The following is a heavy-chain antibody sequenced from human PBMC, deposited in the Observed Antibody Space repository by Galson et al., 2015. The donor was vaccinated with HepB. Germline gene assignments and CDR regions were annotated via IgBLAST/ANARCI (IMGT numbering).Heavy chain of an antibody. Sequence: SLRLSCAASGFTFSSYGMHWVRQAPGKGLEWVAVIWYDGSNKYYADSVKGRFTISRDNSKNTLYLQMNSLRAEDTAVYYCARGNYYDSSGYHDYWGQGTLVTVSS. D-gene: IGHD3-22*01. V-gene: IGHV3-33*01. CDR3: ARGNYYDSSGYHDY. J-gene: IGHJ4*02. CDR2: IWYDGSNK. CDR1: GFTFSSYG.